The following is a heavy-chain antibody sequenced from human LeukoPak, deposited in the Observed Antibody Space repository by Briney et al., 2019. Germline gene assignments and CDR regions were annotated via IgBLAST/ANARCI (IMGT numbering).Heavy chain of an antibody. Sequence: PGGSLRLSCAVSGFTFSGYGMHWVRQAPGKGLEWVAVISYDGSNKYYADSVKGRFTISRDNSKNTLYLQMNSLTDEDTAVYYCAKVRWDNSGWYYLDNWGQGTLVTVSS. CDR3: AKVRWDNSGWYYLDN. D-gene: IGHD6-19*01. CDR2: ISYDGSNK. CDR1: GFTFSGYG. J-gene: IGHJ4*02. V-gene: IGHV3-30*18.